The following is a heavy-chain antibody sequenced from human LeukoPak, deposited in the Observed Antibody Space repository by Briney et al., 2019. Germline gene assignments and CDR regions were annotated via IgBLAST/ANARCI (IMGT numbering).Heavy chain of an antibody. D-gene: IGHD3-3*01. CDR1: GFTVSSSY. CDR2: IYSGGST. CDR3: AGDYDFD. V-gene: IGHV3-53*01. Sequence: GGSLRLPCAASGFTVSSSYMSWVRQAPGKGLEWVSVIYSGGSTYYTDSVKGRFTISRDNSKNTVYLQMNSLRVEDTAIYYCAGDYDFDWGQGTLVTVSS. J-gene: IGHJ4*02.